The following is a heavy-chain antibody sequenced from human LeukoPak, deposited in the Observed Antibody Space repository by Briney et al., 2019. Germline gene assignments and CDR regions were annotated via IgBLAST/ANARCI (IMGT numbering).Heavy chain of an antibody. CDR1: GFTFSRHW. V-gene: IGHV3-53*01. Sequence: HPGGSLRLSCAASGFTFSRHWMTWVRQAPGKGLEWVSVIYSGGSTYYADSVKGRFTISRDNSKNTLYLQMNSLRAGDTAVYYCARDGKIYGDHLDYWGQGTLVTVSS. D-gene: IGHD4-17*01. CDR2: IYSGGST. CDR3: ARDGKIYGDHLDY. J-gene: IGHJ4*02.